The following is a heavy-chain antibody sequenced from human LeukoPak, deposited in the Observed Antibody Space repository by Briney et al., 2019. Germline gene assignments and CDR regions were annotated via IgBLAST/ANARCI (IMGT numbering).Heavy chain of an antibody. CDR1: GFTFSSYA. CDR2: ISGSGSST. CDR3: AKVTTLEWLPIDAFDI. J-gene: IGHJ3*02. V-gene: IGHV3-23*01. D-gene: IGHD3-3*01. Sequence: PGGSLRLSCAASGFTFSSYAMSWVRQAPGKGLEWVSAISGSGSSTYYADSVKGRFTISRDNSKNTLYLQMNSLRAEDTAVYYCAKVTTLEWLPIDAFDIWGQGTMVTVSS.